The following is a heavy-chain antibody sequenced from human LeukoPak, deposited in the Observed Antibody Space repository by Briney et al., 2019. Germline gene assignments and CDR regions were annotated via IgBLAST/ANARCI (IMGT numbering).Heavy chain of an antibody. V-gene: IGHV4-31*03. J-gene: IGHJ4*02. Sequence: PSETLSLTCTVSGGSISSGGYYWSWIRQHPGKGLEWIGYIYYSGSTYYNPSLKSRVTISVDTSKNQFSLKLSSVTAADTAVYYCARAGGDGDYADYWGQGTLVTVSS. CDR2: IYYSGST. CDR1: GGSISSGGYY. D-gene: IGHD4-17*01. CDR3: ARAGGDGDYADY.